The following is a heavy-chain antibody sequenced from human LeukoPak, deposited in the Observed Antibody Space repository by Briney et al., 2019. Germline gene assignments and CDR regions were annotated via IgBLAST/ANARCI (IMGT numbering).Heavy chain of an antibody. D-gene: IGHD2-21*02. Sequence: GGSLRLSCAASGFTLSSYWMHWVRQAPGKGLVWVSRINTDGSRTSYSDSVKGRFTISRDNAKNTLYLQMNSLRDEDTGVYYCARGPAIGGDCYFCEAGGTANDAFDIWGQGTMVTVSS. V-gene: IGHV3-74*01. CDR2: INTDGSRT. CDR1: GFTLSSYW. CDR3: ARGPAIGGDCYFCEAGGTANDAFDI. J-gene: IGHJ3*02.